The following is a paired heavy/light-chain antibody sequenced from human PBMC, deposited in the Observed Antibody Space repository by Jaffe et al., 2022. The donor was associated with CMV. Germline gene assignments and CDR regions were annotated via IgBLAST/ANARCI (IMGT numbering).Light chain of an antibody. CDR2: DVT. J-gene: IGLJ3*02. Sequence: QSALTQPRSVSGSPGQSIIISCTGSSSDVGAYDYVSWYQQHPGKAPKLMIYDVTKRPSGVPDRFSGSRSGNTASLTISGLQTEDEADYYCSSYAGRYTWVFGGATKLTVL. CDR3: SSYAGRYTWV. V-gene: IGLV2-11*01. CDR1: SSDVGAYDY.
Heavy chain of an antibody. V-gene: IGHV1-18*01. CDR1: GYTFTSYG. J-gene: IGHJ4*02. D-gene: IGHD5-18*01. CDR3: ARGFSYSFDY. CDR2: ISVYTDNT. Sequence: QGQLVQSGVEVKKPGASVKVSCEASGYTFTSYGISWVRQAPGQGLEWMGWISVYTDNTKYAQKFQDRVTMTTDTSTTTAYMELRSLKFDDTAVYYCARGFSYSFDYWGQGTLVTVSS.